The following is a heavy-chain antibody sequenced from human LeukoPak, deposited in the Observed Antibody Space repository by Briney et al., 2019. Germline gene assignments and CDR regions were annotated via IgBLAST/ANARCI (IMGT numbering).Heavy chain of an antibody. CDR2: IKSKTDDGTT. CDR3: ITVGTGYSSWGGYYYYYMDV. V-gene: IGHV3-15*01. J-gene: IGHJ6*03. CDR1: GFTFSSRDW. Sequence: GGSLRLSCVASGFTFSSRDWMTWVRQAPGKGLEWVGRIKSKTDDGTTDYAAPVKGRFTISRDDSKNTLYLQMNSLKTEDTAVYSCITVGTGYSSWGGYYYYYMDVWGKGTTVTISS. D-gene: IGHD6-19*01.